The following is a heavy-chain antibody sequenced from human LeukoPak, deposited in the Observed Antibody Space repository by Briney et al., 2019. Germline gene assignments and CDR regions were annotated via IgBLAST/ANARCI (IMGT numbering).Heavy chain of an antibody. CDR1: GGSFSGYY. Sequence: KPSETLSLTCAVYGGSFSGYYWSWIRQPPGKGLEWIGEINHSGSTNYNPSLKSRVTISVDTSKNQFSLKLSSVTAADTAVYYCARYMGLAYGMDVWGQGTTVTVSS. J-gene: IGHJ6*02. V-gene: IGHV4-34*01. CDR2: INHSGST. CDR3: ARYMGLAYGMDV. D-gene: IGHD1-1*01.